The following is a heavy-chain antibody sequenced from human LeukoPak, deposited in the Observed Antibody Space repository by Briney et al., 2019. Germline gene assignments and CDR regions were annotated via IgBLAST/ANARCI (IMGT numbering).Heavy chain of an antibody. CDR3: ARYGGYYMDV. V-gene: IGHV3-7*01. Sequence: GGSLRLSCAVSGFTFSSDWMTWVRRAPGRGLEWVANINQDGNKKYYVDSVKGRFTISRDNAKNSLYLQINSLRAEDTAVYFCARYGGYYMDVWGKGTTVTVSS. CDR1: GFTFSSDW. D-gene: IGHD4-23*01. CDR2: INQDGNKK. J-gene: IGHJ6*03.